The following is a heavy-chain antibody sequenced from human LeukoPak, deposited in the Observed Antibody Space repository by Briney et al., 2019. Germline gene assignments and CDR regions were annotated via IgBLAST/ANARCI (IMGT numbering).Heavy chain of an antibody. J-gene: IGHJ6*04. CDR2: IYSGGST. D-gene: IGHD6-19*01. CDR1: GFTFSSNY. V-gene: IGHV3-53*01. CDR3: ARFRSSGWTYYYYYYGMDV. Sequence: GGSLRLSCAASGFTFSSNYMSWVRQAPGKGLEWVSVIYSGGSTYYADSVKGRFTISRDNSKNTLYLQMNSLRAEDTAVYYCARFRSSGWTYYYYYYGMDVWGKGTTVTVSS.